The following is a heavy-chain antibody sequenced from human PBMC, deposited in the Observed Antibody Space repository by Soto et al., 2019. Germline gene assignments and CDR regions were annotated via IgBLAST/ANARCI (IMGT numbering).Heavy chain of an antibody. Sequence: HPGGSLRLSCAASGFTFSSYAMSWVRQAPGKGLEWVSTISNGGGSTYYADSVKGRFTISRDNSKNTLYLQMDSLRAEDTAVYYCAKAMRLYYFDYWGQGTLVTGSS. CDR2: ISNGGGST. CDR1: GFTFSSYA. CDR3: AKAMRLYYFDY. J-gene: IGHJ4*02. V-gene: IGHV3-23*01.